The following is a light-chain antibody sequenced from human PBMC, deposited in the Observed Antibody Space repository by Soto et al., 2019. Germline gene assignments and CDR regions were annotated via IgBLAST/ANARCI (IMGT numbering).Light chain of an antibody. J-gene: IGKJ5*01. CDR1: QDIGNN. V-gene: IGKV1-33*01. CDR3: QQYDNVPVT. Sequence: TQMTQSPSSLSASVGDRVTITCLASQDIGNNLNWFQQKSGQAPRLLVFDAFHSDTGVPSMFSGRASGTEFTFTINNLQPEDIATYFCQQYDNVPVTFGQGTRLDIK. CDR2: DAF.